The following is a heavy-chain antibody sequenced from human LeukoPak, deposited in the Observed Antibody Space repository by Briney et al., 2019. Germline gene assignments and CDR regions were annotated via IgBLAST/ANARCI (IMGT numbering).Heavy chain of an antibody. CDR1: GFTFRSYG. D-gene: IGHD3-10*01. CDR3: AKVDGGIRGLSLHDYYYYYYMDV. CDR2: IRYDGSNK. Sequence: PGGSLRLSCAASGFTFRSYGMHWVRQAPGKGLEWVAFIRYDGSNKYYADSVKGRFTISRDNSKNTLYLQMNSLRAEDTAVYYCAKVDGGIRGLSLHDYYYYYYMDVWGKGTTVTISS. V-gene: IGHV3-30*02. J-gene: IGHJ6*03.